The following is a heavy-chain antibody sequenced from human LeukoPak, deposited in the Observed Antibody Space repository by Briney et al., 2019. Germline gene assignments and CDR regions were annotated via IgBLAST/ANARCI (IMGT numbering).Heavy chain of an antibody. CDR1: GFTFGDYA. CDR2: IRSKAYGGTT. Sequence: PGRSLRPSCTASGFTFGDYAMSWVRQAPGKGLEWVGFIRSKAYGGTTEYAASVKGRFTISRDDSKSIAYLQMNSLKTEDTAVYYCTRAAMTTRPVFNWFDPWGQGTLVTVSS. CDR3: TRAAMTTRPVFNWFDP. D-gene: IGHD4-17*01. J-gene: IGHJ5*02. V-gene: IGHV3-49*04.